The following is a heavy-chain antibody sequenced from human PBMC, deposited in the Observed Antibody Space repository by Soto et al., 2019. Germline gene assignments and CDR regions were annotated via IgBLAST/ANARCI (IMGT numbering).Heavy chain of an antibody. V-gene: IGHV4-34*01. D-gene: IGHD2-15*01. CDR1: GGSFSGYY. CDR2: INHSGST. J-gene: IGHJ4*02. CDR3: ARGRSGGSCYSVFTSCGLTFDY. Sequence: QVQLQQWGAGLLKPSETLSLTCAVYGGSFSGYYWSWIRQPPGKGLEWIGEINHSGSTNYNPSLKSRVTISVDTSKNQFSLKLSSVTAADTAVYYCARGRSGGSCYSVFTSCGLTFDYWGQGNLVTVSS.